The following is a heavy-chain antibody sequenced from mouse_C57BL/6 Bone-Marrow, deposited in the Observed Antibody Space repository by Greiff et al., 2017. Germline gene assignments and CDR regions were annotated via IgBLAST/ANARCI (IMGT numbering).Heavy chain of an antibody. CDR1: GYTFTSYG. Sequence: VKLMESGAELARPGASVKLSCKASGYTFTSYGISWVKQRTGQGLEWIGEIYPRSGNTYYNEKFKGKATLTADKSSSTAYMELRSLTSEDSAVYFCARTTTVVAPDYWGQGTSVTVSS. J-gene: IGHJ4*01. CDR3: ARTTTVVAPDY. D-gene: IGHD1-1*01. CDR2: IYPRSGNT. V-gene: IGHV1-81*01.